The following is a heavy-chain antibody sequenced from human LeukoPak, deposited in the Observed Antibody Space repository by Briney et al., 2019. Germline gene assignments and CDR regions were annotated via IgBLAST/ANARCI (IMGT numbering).Heavy chain of an antibody. V-gene: IGHV3-30*02. CDR3: AKDGANAWSPDY. D-gene: IGHD3-3*01. J-gene: IGHJ4*02. CDR2: TTYDEGDK. CDR1: GFTFGNYA. Sequence: GGSLRLSCAASGFTFGNYAMYWVRQAPGKGLEWVAFTTYDEGDKYYADSVKGRFTISRDNSKNTLYLQMYSLRVEDTAVYYCAKDGANAWSPDYWGQGALVTVSS.